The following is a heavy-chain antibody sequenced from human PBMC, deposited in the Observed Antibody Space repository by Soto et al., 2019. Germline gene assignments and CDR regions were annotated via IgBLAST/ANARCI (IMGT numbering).Heavy chain of an antibody. CDR3: ARDVIPALNYYHYGLDV. J-gene: IGHJ6*02. CDR2: ISAYNGNT. Sequence: QVQLVQSGAEVKKSGASVKVSCKASGYTFTTYGITWVRQAPGQGLEWMGWISAYNGNTNYAQKLQGRVTMTTDTSTSTAYMELRSLRSDDTAVYYCARDVIPALNYYHYGLDVWGQGTTVTVSS. D-gene: IGHD2-2*01. CDR1: GYTFTTYG. V-gene: IGHV1-18*01.